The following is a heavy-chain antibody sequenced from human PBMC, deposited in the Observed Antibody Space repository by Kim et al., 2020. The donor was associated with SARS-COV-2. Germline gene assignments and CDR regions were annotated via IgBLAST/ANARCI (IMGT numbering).Heavy chain of an antibody. V-gene: IGHV3-21*01. CDR1: GFTFSSYS. J-gene: IGHJ6*02. CDR2: ISSSSSYI. CDR3: ARFAPSYYYYGMDV. Sequence: GGSLRLSCAASGFTFSSYSMNWVRQAPGKGLEWVSSISSSSSYIYYADSVKGRFTISRDNAKNSLYLQMNSLRAEDTAVYYCARFAPSYYYYGMDVWGQGTTVTVSS.